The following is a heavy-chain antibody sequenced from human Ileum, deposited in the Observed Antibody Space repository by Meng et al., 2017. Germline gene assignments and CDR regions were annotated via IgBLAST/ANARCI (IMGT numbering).Heavy chain of an antibody. CDR1: GGSSGSSNW. CDR3: ANIVFNWFDS. V-gene: IGHV4-4*02. D-gene: IGHD2-15*01. CDR2: IYESGST. Sequence: QLQLQESGPGLGKPSGTLALTGAASGGSSGSSNWWSWVRQPPGEGPEWIGEIYESGSTNYNPSLKSRVTISLDRSKNHFSLKLNSVTAADTAVYYCANIVFNWFDSWGQGTLVTVSS. J-gene: IGHJ5*01.